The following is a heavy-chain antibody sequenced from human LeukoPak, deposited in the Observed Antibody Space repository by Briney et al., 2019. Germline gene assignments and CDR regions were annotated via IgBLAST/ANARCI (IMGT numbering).Heavy chain of an antibody. V-gene: IGHV3-49*04. CDR2: IRSKAYGGTT. CDR3: TSEYYDILTGYPGNPFDY. D-gene: IGHD3-9*01. J-gene: IGHJ4*02. Sequence: GGSLRLSCTASGFTFGDYAMSWVRQAPGKGLEWVGLIRSKAYGGTTEYAASVKGRFTISRDDSKSIAYLQMNSLKTEDTAVYYCTSEYYDILTGYPGNPFDYWGQGTLVTVSS. CDR1: GFTFGDYA.